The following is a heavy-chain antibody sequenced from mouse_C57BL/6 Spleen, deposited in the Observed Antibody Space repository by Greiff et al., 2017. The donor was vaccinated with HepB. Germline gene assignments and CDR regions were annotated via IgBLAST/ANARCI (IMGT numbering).Heavy chain of an antibody. J-gene: IGHJ4*01. Sequence: EVQGVQSGAGLVKPGGSLKLSCAASGFTFSSYAMSWVRQTPEKRLEWVAYISSGGDYIYYADTVKGRFTISRDNARNTLYLQMSSLKSEDTAMYYCTREAGTYLCYYAMDYWGQGTSVTVSS. D-gene: IGHD5-1*01. CDR3: TREAGTYLCYYAMDY. CDR1: GFTFSSYA. V-gene: IGHV5-9-1*02. CDR2: ISSGGDYI.